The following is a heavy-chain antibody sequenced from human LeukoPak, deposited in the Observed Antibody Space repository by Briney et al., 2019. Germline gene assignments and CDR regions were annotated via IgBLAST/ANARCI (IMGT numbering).Heavy chain of an antibody. V-gene: IGHV3-30-3*01. Sequence: GGSLRLSCAASGFTFSSYAMHWVRQAPGKGLEWVAVISYDGSNKYYADSVKGRFTISRDNSKNTLYLQMNSLRAEDTAVYYCAGRGITMIVGDAFDIWGQGTMVTVSS. CDR2: ISYDGSNK. D-gene: IGHD3-22*01. J-gene: IGHJ3*02. CDR1: GFTFSSYA. CDR3: AGRGITMIVGDAFDI.